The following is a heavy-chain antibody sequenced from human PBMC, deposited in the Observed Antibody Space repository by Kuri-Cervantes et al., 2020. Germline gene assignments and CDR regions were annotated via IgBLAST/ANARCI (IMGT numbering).Heavy chain of an antibody. CDR3: AAGLGGSYYFFDY. D-gene: IGHD1-26*01. CDR2: ISGSGGST. CDR1: GFTVSSYA. J-gene: IGHJ4*02. Sequence: GGSLRLSCAASGFTVSSYAMSWVRQAPGKGLEWVSAISGSGGSTYYADSVKGRFTISRDNSKNTLYLQMNSLRAEDTAVYYCAAGLGGSYYFFDYWGQGTLVTVSS. V-gene: IGHV3-23*01.